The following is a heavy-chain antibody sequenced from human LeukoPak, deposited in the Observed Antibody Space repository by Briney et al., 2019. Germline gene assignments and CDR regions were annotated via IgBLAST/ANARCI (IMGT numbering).Heavy chain of an antibody. V-gene: IGHV3-11*06. D-gene: IGHD3-10*01. Sequence: PGGSLRLSCAASGFSFSDYYMTWIRQAPGKGLEWVSYSSGSGTYTNYADSVNGRFTISRDNAKNSLFLQLNSLRADDTAVYYCARVPGDYWGQGTLVTVSS. CDR2: SSGSGTYT. CDR3: ARVPGDY. J-gene: IGHJ4*02. CDR1: GFSFSDYY.